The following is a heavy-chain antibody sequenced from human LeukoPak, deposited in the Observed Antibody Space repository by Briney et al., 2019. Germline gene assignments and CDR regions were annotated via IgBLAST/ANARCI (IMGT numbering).Heavy chain of an antibody. D-gene: IGHD2-2*01. V-gene: IGHV3-23*01. CDR3: AKGPDCSSTTCPISPFDP. CDR2: ISGSGGST. J-gene: IGHJ5*02. CDR1: GFTFSSYA. Sequence: GGSLRLSCAASGFTFSSYAMSWVRQAPGKGLEWISAISGSGGSTYYADSVKGRFTISRDNSKNRLNLQMNNLRAEDTAVYYCAKGPDCSSTTCPISPFDPWGQGTLVTVSS.